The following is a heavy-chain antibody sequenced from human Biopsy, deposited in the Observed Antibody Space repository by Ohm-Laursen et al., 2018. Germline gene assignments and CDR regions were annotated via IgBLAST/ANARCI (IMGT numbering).Heavy chain of an antibody. D-gene: IGHD3-16*01. CDR3: ARAVDYYDPYYYYGLDV. CDR1: GGSFSGYY. Sequence: SETLSLTCAVYGGSFSGYYWSWIRQPPGKGLEWIGEINHRGSTNYNPSLKSRVTISVDTSKNQFSLKLGSVTAADTAVYYCARAVDYYDPYYYYGLDVWGQGTTVTVSS. V-gene: IGHV4-34*01. CDR2: INHRGST. J-gene: IGHJ6*02.